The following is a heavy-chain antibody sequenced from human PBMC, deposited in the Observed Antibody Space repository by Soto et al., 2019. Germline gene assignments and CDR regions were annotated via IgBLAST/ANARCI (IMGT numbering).Heavy chain of an antibody. CDR2: ISGGGSNT. V-gene: IGHV3-23*01. Sequence: EVQLLESGGGLVQRGGSLRLSCAASGFPFSSYVMSWVRQAPGKGLEWVSGISGGGSNTFYADSVKGRFTISRDNSKNSLLLQMNSLGAADTAVYYCAKDSNKYSSSLRGRYVDDWGQGIGVTVSS. J-gene: IGHJ4*02. CDR1: GFPFSSYV. D-gene: IGHD4-4*01. CDR3: AKDSNKYSSSLRGRYVDD.